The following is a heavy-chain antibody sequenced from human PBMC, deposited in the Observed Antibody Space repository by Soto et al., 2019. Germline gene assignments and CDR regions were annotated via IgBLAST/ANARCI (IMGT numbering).Heavy chain of an antibody. J-gene: IGHJ4*02. D-gene: IGHD6-13*01. Sequence: EVLLVESGGGLVQPGGSLQLSCAASGCDFKDSSIHWVRQASGKGLEWVGRIRARAFSYATADAASVKGRFTISRDDSPNTAYLQMNSLQAEDSAIYFCTRLLSAAQDYWCQGTLVTFSS. CDR3: TRLLSAAQDY. CDR2: IRARAFSYAT. V-gene: IGHV3-73*01. CDR1: GCDFKDSS.